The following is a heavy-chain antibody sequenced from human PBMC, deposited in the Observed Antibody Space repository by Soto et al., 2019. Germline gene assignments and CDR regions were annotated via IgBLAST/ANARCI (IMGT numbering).Heavy chain of an antibody. CDR3: ARVHVMVVAGSTFDY. V-gene: IGHV4-38-2*01. D-gene: IGHD2-15*01. J-gene: IGHJ4*02. CDR2: MYHGGTT. CDR1: GYSVSSDSY. Sequence: SETLSLTCLVSGYSVSSDSYWAWIRQSPGKGLEWIVSMYHGGTTFYNPSLKSRVTMSMDTSKNQFSLKLRSVTAADTAVYYCARVHVMVVAGSTFDYWGQGIPVIFSS.